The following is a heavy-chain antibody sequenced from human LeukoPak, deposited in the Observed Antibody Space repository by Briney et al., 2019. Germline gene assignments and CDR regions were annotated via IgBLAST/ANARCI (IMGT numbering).Heavy chain of an antibody. D-gene: IGHD3-9*01. J-gene: IGHJ4*02. Sequence: SVKVSCKASGGTFSSYAISWVRQAPGQGLEWMGRIIPILGIANYAQKFQGRVTITADKSTSTAYMELSSLGSEDTAVYYCARATDILTSSGDYWGQGTLVTVSS. V-gene: IGHV1-69*04. CDR1: GGTFSSYA. CDR2: IIPILGIA. CDR3: ARATDILTSSGDY.